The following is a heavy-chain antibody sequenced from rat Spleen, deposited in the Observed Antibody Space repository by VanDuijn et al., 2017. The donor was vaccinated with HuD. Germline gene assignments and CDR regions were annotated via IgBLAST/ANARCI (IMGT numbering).Heavy chain of an antibody. CDR1: GFTYSNYV. CDR3: AKDYSSYTSLYYWYFDF. J-gene: IGHJ1*01. D-gene: IGHD1-2*01. CDR2: ISTGGGNT. Sequence: EVQLVESGGGLVQPGRSLKLSCAASGFTYSNYVMAWVRQAPTKGLEWVASISTGGGNTYYRDSVKGRFTISRDNARNTRYLQMDSLRSEDTATYYCAKDYSSYTSLYYWYFDFWGPGTMVTVSS. V-gene: IGHV5S13*01.